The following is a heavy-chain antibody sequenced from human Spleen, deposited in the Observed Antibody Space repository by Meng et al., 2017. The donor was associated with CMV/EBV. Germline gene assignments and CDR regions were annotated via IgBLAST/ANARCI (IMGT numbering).Heavy chain of an antibody. V-gene: IGHV4-30-4*08. D-gene: IGHD7-27*01. Sequence: QLHSAGTVRANPSQTLSLPFTFSGGSISSGDYYWSWTRQPPGKGLEWIGYIYYSGSTYYNPSLKSRVTISVDTSKNQFSLKLSSVTAADTAVYYCARVLGLGNIDYWGQGTLVTVSS. CDR1: GGSISSGDYY. CDR3: ARVLGLGNIDY. J-gene: IGHJ4*02. CDR2: IYYSGST.